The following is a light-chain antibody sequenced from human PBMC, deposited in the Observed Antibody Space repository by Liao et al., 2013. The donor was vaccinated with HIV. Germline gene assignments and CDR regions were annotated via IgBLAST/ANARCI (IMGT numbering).Light chain of an antibody. CDR3: QAWDSSPYV. CDR1: ELGEKY. Sequence: SYELTQPPSVSVSPGQTASITCSGIELGEKYASWYQQRPGQSPVLVIYQNTRRPSGIPERFSASTSGNTATLTISGTQALDEADYYCQAWDSSPYVFGTGTKVTVL. V-gene: IGLV3-1*01. J-gene: IGLJ1*01. CDR2: QNT.